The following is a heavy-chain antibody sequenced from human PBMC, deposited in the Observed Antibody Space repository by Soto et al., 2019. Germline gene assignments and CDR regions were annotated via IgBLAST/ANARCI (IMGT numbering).Heavy chain of an antibody. CDR3: ARHSCSSTSCKLDPFDY. Sequence: SETLSLTCTVSGGSISSYYWSWIRQPPGKGLEWIGYIYYSGSTNYNPSLKSRVTISVDTSKNQFSLKLSSVTAADTAVYYCARHSCSSTSCKLDPFDYWGQGTLVTVS. D-gene: IGHD2-2*01. CDR2: IYYSGST. CDR1: GGSISSYY. V-gene: IGHV4-59*08. J-gene: IGHJ4*02.